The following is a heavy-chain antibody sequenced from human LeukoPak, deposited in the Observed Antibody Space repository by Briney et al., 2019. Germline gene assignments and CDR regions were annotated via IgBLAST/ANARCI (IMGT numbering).Heavy chain of an antibody. D-gene: IGHD3/OR15-3a*01. Sequence: GGSLRLSCTVSGITLSNYGMSWVRQAPGKGLEWVAGISDSGGNTKYADSVKGRFTISRDNPKNTLYLQMNSLRAEDTAVYFCAKRGVVIRVILVGFHKEAYYFESWGQGALVTVSS. CDR3: AKRGVVIRVILVGFHKEAYYFES. V-gene: IGHV3-23*01. J-gene: IGHJ4*02. CDR2: ISDSGGNT. CDR1: GITLSNYG.